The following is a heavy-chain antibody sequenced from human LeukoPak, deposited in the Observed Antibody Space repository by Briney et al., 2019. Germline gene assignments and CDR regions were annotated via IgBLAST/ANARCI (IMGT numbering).Heavy chain of an antibody. J-gene: IGHJ3*02. D-gene: IGHD3-3*01. CDR1: GGSISSGDYY. V-gene: IGHV4-30-4*01. CDR3: ARQNASITIFGVVTDAFDI. Sequence: SQTLSLTCTVSGGSISSGDYYWSWIRQPPGKGLEWIGYIYYSGTTYYNPSLKSRVSISGDTSKNQFSLRLSSVTAADTAVYYCARQNASITIFGVVTDAFDIWGQGTMVTVSS. CDR2: IYYSGTT.